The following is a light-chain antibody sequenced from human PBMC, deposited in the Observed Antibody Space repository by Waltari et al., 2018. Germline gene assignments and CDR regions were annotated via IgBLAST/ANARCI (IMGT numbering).Light chain of an antibody. Sequence: ELVLTHSPGPLPLSPGERATLSCRASQSISKYLAWYQQKPGQAPRLLIYHASSRAAGIPDRFSGSGSGTDFSLSISRLEPEDFAVYYCQHYESLPVTFGQGTKVEIK. CDR1: QSISKY. CDR3: QHYESLPVT. V-gene: IGKV3-20*01. J-gene: IGKJ1*01. CDR2: HAS.